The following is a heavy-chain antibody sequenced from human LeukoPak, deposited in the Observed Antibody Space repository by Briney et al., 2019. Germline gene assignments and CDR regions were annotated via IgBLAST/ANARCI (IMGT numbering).Heavy chain of an antibody. Sequence: GGSLRLSCAASGFTFSSYGMSWVRQAPGKGLEWVSAISGSGGSTYYADSVKGRFTISRDNSKDTLYLQMNSLRAEDTAVYYCAKAGSSWYNWFDPWGQGTLVTVSS. J-gene: IGHJ5*02. D-gene: IGHD6-13*01. CDR3: AKAGSSWYNWFDP. CDR2: ISGSGGST. V-gene: IGHV3-23*01. CDR1: GFTFSSYG.